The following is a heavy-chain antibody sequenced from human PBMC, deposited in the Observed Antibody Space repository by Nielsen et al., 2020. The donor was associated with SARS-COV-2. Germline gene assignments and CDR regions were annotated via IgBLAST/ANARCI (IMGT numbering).Heavy chain of an antibody. CDR2: IWYDGSNK. Sequence: GESLKISCAASGFTFSSYGMHWVRQAPGKGLEWVAVIWYDGSNKYYADSVKGRFTISRENAKNSLYLQMNSLRAGDTAVYYCARDPLGGLFLEWLLNTYYYYMDVWGKGTTVTVSS. V-gene: IGHV3-33*01. D-gene: IGHD3-3*01. J-gene: IGHJ6*03. CDR3: ARDPLGGLFLEWLLNTYYYYMDV. CDR1: GFTFSSYG.